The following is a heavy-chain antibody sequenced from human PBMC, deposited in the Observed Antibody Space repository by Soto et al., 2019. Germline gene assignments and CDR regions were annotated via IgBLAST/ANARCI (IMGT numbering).Heavy chain of an antibody. CDR1: GFTFSSYA. CDR2: ISGSGGST. D-gene: IGHD3-3*01. V-gene: IGHV3-23*01. CDR3: AKGHDFWSDNGMDV. J-gene: IGHJ6*02. Sequence: EVQLLESGGGLVQPGGSLRLSCAASGFTFSSYAMSWVRQAPGMGLEWVSAISGSGGSTYYADSVKGRLTIATDNSKNTLYLHMNGLRAADTAVYYCAKGHDFWSDNGMDVWGQGTTVTVSS.